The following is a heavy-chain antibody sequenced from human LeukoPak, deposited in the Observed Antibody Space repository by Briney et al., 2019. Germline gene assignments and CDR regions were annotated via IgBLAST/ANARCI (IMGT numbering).Heavy chain of an antibody. J-gene: IGHJ4*02. D-gene: IGHD6-13*01. Sequence: GGSLRLSCAASGFTFSSYAMSWVRQAPGKGLEWVSAISGSGGSTYYADSVKGRFTISRDNSKNTLYLQMNSLRVEDTAVYYCAKDKMDSSWYYFDYWGQGTLVTVSS. V-gene: IGHV3-23*01. CDR2: ISGSGGST. CDR3: AKDKMDSSWYYFDY. CDR1: GFTFSSYA.